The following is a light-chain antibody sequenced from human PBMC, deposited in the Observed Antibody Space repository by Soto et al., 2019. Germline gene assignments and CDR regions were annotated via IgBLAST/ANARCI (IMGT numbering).Light chain of an antibody. CDR1: SSDVGDYNY. CDR3: SSYASTSTYV. J-gene: IGLJ1*01. CDR2: DVS. Sequence: QSALTQPASVSGSPGQSITISCTGTSSDVGDYNYVSWYQQHPGKAPKLMIFDVSNRPSGVSNRFSGSKSGNTASLTISGLQAEDDADYYCSSYASTSTYVFGTGTQLTVL. V-gene: IGLV2-14*03.